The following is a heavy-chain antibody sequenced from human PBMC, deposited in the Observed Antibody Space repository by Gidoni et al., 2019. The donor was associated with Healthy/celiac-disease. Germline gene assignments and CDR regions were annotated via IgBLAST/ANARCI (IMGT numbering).Heavy chain of an antibody. CDR3: ARLAYYYDSSGYYFGAFDI. CDR2: IIPIFGTA. Sequence: QVQLVQSGAEVKKPGSSVKVSCKASGGTFSSYAISWVRQAPGQGLAWMGGIIPIFGTANYAQKFQGRVTITADESTSTAYMELSSLRSEDTAVYYCARLAYYYDSSGYYFGAFDIWGQGTMVTVSS. V-gene: IGHV1-69*01. CDR1: GGTFSSYA. J-gene: IGHJ3*02. D-gene: IGHD3-22*01.